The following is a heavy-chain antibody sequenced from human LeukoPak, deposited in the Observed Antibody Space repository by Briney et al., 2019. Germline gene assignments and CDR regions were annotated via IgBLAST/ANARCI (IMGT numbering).Heavy chain of an antibody. Sequence: GGSLRLSCAASGFTFSKSAMNWVRQTPGKGLEWVAVISYDGSNKYYADSVKGRFTISRDNSKNTLYLQMNSLRAEDTAVYYCARAGSHWHYVYWGQGTVVTVSS. J-gene: IGHJ4*02. D-gene: IGHD3-10*01. CDR1: GFTFSKSA. CDR2: ISYDGSNK. V-gene: IGHV3-30-3*01. CDR3: ARAGSHWHYVY.